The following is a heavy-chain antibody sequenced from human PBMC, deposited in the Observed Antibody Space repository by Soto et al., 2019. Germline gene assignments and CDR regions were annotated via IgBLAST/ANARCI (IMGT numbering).Heavy chain of an antibody. Sequence: EVRLVESGGGLVKPGGSLRVSCAASGFIFNTYSMNWVRQAPGKGLEWVSFISTSGGYKYYADSVRGRFTISRDNAKKSVYLEMNSLTADDTAVYYCAGERSALPGARDAMDVWGQGTTVTVSS. D-gene: IGHD1-26*01. CDR1: GFIFNTYS. J-gene: IGHJ6*02. CDR2: ISTSGGYK. CDR3: AGERSALPGARDAMDV. V-gene: IGHV3-21*02.